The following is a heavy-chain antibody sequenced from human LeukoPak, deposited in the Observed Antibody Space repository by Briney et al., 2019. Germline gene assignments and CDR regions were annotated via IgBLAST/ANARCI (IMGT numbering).Heavy chain of an antibody. CDR3: ARGRDGYNLGL. D-gene: IGHD5-24*01. CDR1: GYTFTSYG. CDR2: IIPIFGTA. J-gene: IGHJ4*02. Sequence: SVKVSCKASGYTFTSYGISWVRQAPGQGLEWMGGIIPIFGTANYAQKFQGRVTITADESTSTAYMELSSLRSEDTAVYYCARGRDGYNLGLWGQGTLVTVSS. V-gene: IGHV1-69*13.